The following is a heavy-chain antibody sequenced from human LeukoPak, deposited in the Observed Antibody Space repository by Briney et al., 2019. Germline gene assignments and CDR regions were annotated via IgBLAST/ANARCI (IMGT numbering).Heavy chain of an antibody. V-gene: IGHV3-23*01. Sequence: GGSLRLSCVASGFTVSTNYMSWVRQAPGKGLEWVSGISGGGGSTYYADSVKGRFTISRDNSKNTLYLQMNSLRAEDTAVYYCAKEGGYDILTARGGNYYYYGMDVWGQGTTVTVSS. CDR1: GFTVSTNY. CDR3: AKEGGYDILTARGGNYYYYGMDV. CDR2: ISGGGGST. D-gene: IGHD3-9*01. J-gene: IGHJ6*02.